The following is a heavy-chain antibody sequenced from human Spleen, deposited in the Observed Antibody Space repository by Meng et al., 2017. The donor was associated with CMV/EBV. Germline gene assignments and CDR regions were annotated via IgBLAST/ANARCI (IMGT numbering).Heavy chain of an antibody. V-gene: IGHV4-4*07. CDR3: AREPQFDFWSGYRGGWFDP. CDR2: IYTSGST. J-gene: IGHJ5*02. Sequence: QVQPQEWGAGRLKPSETLSLTCTVSGGSISSYYWSWIRQPAGKGLEWIGRIYTSGSTNYNPSLKSRVTMSVDTSKNQFSLKLSSVTAADTAVYYCAREPQFDFWSGYRGGWFDPWGQGTLVTVSS. D-gene: IGHD3-3*01. CDR1: GGSISSYY.